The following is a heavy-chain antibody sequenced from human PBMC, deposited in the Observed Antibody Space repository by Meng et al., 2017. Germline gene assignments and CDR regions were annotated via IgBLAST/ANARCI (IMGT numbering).Heavy chain of an antibody. J-gene: IGHJ5*02. CDR2: MNPNSGNT. V-gene: IGHV1-8*03. CDR1: GYTFTSYD. D-gene: IGHD1-26*01. CDR3: ARSELVGATTWFDP. Sequence: ASVKVSCKASGYTFTSYDINWVRQATGQGLEWIGWMNPNSGNTGYAQKFQGRVTITRNTSISTAYIELSSLRSEETTVYYCARSELVGATTWFDPWGQGTLVTVSS.